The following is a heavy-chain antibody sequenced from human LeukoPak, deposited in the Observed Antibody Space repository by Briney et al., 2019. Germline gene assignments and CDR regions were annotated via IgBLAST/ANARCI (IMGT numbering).Heavy chain of an antibody. CDR3: AKTTTGYSSGRFPGWPVDY. V-gene: IGHV3-7*03. Sequence: GGSLRLSCAASGFTFSSYWMSWVRQAPGKGLEWVANIKQDGSEKYYVDSVKGRFTISRDNSKNTVYLQMNSLRAEDTAVYYCAKTTTGYSSGRFPGWPVDYWGQGTLVTVSS. D-gene: IGHD6-19*01. J-gene: IGHJ4*02. CDR1: GFTFSSYW. CDR2: IKQDGSEK.